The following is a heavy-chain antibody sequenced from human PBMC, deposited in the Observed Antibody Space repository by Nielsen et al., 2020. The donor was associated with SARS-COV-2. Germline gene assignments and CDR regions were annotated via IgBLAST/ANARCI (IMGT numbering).Heavy chain of an antibody. CDR1: GYTFTSYD. CDR2: MNPNSGNT. Sequence: ASVKVSCKASGYTFTSYDINWVRQATGQGLEWMGWMNPNSGNTGYAQKFQGRVTMTRNTSISTAYMELSSLRSEDTAVYYCARVSRFLEGAVWMDVCGQGTTVTVSS. CDR3: ARVSRFLEGAVWMDV. V-gene: IGHV1-8*01. D-gene: IGHD3-3*01. J-gene: IGHJ6*02.